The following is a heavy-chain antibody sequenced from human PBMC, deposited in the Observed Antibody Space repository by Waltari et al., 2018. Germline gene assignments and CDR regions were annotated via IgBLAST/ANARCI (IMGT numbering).Heavy chain of an antibody. CDR1: GFPFSSYC. D-gene: IGHD3-16*01. J-gene: IGHJ4*02. CDR2: MSGSAPGT. CDR3: ATFKGDY. Sequence: EVQLLESGGGLVQPGGSLRLPCAASGFPFSSYCMTWVRQVPGKGLEWVSSMSGSAPGTYYADSVKGRFTMSRDNSKNTLYLQMNSLRAEDTALYYCATFKGDYWGRGTLVTVSS. V-gene: IGHV3-23*01.